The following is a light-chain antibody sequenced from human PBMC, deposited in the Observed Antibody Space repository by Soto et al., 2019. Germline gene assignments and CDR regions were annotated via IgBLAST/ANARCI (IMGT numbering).Light chain of an antibody. V-gene: IGKV3-20*01. CDR2: GAS. CDR3: QQYGSSQS. Sequence: EIVLTQSPGTLSLSPGERATLSCRASQSDSSSYLAWYQRKPGQAPRLLIYGASSRATGIPDRFSGSGSGTDFTLTINRLEPEDFAVYYCQQYGSSQSFGQGTKVEIK. J-gene: IGKJ1*01. CDR1: QSDSSSY.